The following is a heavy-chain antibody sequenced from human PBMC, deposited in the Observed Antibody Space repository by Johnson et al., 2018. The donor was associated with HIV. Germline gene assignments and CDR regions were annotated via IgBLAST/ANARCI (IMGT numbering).Heavy chain of an antibody. Sequence: QVQLVESGGGLVKPGGSLRLSCAASGFTFSDYYMSWIRQAPGKGLEWVSYISGSGDIIYYADSVKGRFTISRGNARKSLYLQMKSLRAEDTAGYYGAKSIAVSGTLVPFDGFDILGQGTIVSVSS. D-gene: IGHD6-19*01. CDR3: AKSIAVSGTLVPFDGFDI. CDR2: ISGSGDII. J-gene: IGHJ3*02. CDR1: GFTFSDYY. V-gene: IGHV3-11*04.